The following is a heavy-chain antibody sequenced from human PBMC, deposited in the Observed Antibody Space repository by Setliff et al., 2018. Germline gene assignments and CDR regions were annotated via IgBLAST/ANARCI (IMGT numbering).Heavy chain of an antibody. CDR2: IRFDGSHE. CDR1: GFTFSTHG. J-gene: IGHJ3*02. D-gene: IGHD3-22*01. V-gene: IGHV3-30*02. Sequence: SLRLSCAASGFTFSTHGMYWVRQAPGKGLEWVAYIRFDGSHEYYGDSVKGRFTISRDISTNTLYLQMNSLRAEDAAVYYCAKSVTMIVPGAFDIRGQGTKVTVSS. CDR3: AKSVTMIVPGAFDI.